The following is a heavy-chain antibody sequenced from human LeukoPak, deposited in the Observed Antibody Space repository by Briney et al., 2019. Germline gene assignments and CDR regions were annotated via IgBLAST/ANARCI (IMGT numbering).Heavy chain of an antibody. CDR2: ISSSSSYI. CDR3: ARVVAAYAFAI. V-gene: IGHV3-21*01. D-gene: IGHD2-15*01. Sequence: GGSLRLSCAASGFTFSSYSMNWVRQAPGKGLEWVSSISSSSSYIYYADSVKGRFTISRDNAKNSLYLQMNSLRAEDTAVYYCARVVAAYAFAIWGQGTMVTVSS. J-gene: IGHJ3*02. CDR1: GFTFSSYS.